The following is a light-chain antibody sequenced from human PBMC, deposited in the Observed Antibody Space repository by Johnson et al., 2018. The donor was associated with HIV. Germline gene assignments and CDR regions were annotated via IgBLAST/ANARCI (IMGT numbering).Light chain of an antibody. J-gene: IGLJ1*01. V-gene: IGLV1-51*02. Sequence: QSVLTQPPSVSAAPGQKVTISCSGNTSTIGNNFVSWYQLLPGTAPKLLIYKNTQRPSGIPDRFSGSKSATSATLGITGLQPGDEADYSCGTGDTSLTTGGVFGTGTKVTVL. CDR1: TSTIGNNF. CDR2: KNT. CDR3: GTGDTSLTTGGV.